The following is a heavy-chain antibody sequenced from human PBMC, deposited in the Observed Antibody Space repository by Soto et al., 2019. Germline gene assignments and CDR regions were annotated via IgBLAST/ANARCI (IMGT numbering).Heavy chain of an antibody. J-gene: IGHJ6*02. Sequence: GGSLRLSCTVSGITLSNYGMHWVRQAPGKGLEWLSILWYDGSKKYYADSVKGRFTISKDNSKNTLYLQMNSLRAEDTAVYYCATVPSASGYHYYGMDVWVRGTKVT. CDR3: ATVPSASGYHYYGMDV. D-gene: IGHD1-26*01. CDR1: GITLSNYG. CDR2: LWYDGSKK. V-gene: IGHV3-33*01.